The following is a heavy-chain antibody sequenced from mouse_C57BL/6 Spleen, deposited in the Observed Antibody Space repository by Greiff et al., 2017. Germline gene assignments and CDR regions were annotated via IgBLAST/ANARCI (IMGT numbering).Heavy chain of an antibody. Sequence: VQLQQPGAELVKPGASVKLSCKASGYTFTSYWMHWVKQRPGQGLEWIGMIHPNSGSTNYNEKFKSKATLTVDKSSSTAYMQLSSLTSEDSAVYYCARDPHYYGSSYYTMDYWGQGTSVTVSS. CDR2: IHPNSGST. V-gene: IGHV1-64*01. D-gene: IGHD1-1*01. CDR1: GYTFTSYW. J-gene: IGHJ4*01. CDR3: ARDPHYYGSSYYTMDY.